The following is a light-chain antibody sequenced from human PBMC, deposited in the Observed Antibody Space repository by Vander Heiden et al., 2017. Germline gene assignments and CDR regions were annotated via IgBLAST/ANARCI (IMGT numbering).Light chain of an antibody. J-gene: IGKJ4*01. Sequence: EIVMTQSPATLSVSPGERATLSCRASQSVSSNLAWYQQKPGQAPRLLIYGASTRATGIPARFSGSGSGTEFTLTISSLQSEDFAVYYCLQYNNWPLTFGGGTKLEIK. CDR1: QSVSSN. CDR2: GAS. CDR3: LQYNNWPLT. V-gene: IGKV3-15*01.